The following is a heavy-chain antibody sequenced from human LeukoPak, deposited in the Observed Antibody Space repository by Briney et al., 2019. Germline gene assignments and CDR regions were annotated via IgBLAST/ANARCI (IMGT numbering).Heavy chain of an antibody. D-gene: IGHD2-15*01. V-gene: IGHV4-30-4*01. CDR1: GGSISSGDYY. J-gene: IGHJ4*02. CDR3: ARDLSGGTFDY. Sequence: PSETLSLTCTVSGGSISSGDYYWSWIRQPPGKGLEWIGYIYYSGSTYYNPSLKSRVTISVDTSKNQFSLKLSSVTAADTAVYYCARDLSGGTFDYWGQGTLVTVSS. CDR2: IYYSGST.